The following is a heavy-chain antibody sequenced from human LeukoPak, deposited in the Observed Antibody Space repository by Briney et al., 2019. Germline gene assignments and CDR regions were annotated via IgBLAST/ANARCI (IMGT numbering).Heavy chain of an antibody. Sequence: PSETLSLTCTVSGGSISSYYWSWIRQPPGKGLEWIGYIYYSGSTNYNPSLKSRVTISVDTSKNQFSLKLSSVTAADTAVYYCAREGGSGSYYRGDAFDIWGQGTMVTVSS. J-gene: IGHJ3*02. CDR1: GGSISSYY. CDR3: AREGGSGSYYRGDAFDI. CDR2: IYYSGST. V-gene: IGHV4-59*01. D-gene: IGHD3-10*01.